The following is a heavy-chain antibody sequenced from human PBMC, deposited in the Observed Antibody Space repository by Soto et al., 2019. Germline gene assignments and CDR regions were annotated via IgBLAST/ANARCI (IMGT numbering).Heavy chain of an antibody. D-gene: IGHD3-10*01. CDR1: GRSISSGQY. J-gene: IGHJ4*02. V-gene: IGHV4-38-2*01. Sequence: XETLSLTSAVSGRSISSGQYCGWIRQPPGEGLEWIGSFYHSGSTHYNPSLKRRVTISVDTSKNPLSLKLSSVTAADTAVYYCARGGYYGSGNYFDYGGQRT. CDR2: FYHSGST. CDR3: ARGGYYGSGNYFDY.